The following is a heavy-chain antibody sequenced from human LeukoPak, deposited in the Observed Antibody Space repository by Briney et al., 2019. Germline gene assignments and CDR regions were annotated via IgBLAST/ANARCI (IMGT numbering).Heavy chain of an antibody. CDR3: AKDAKPDGGWNIDH. CDR1: GFTFSSYA. J-gene: IGHJ4*02. Sequence: GGSLRLSCVASGFTFSSYAMSWVRQAPGKGLEWVSSISGSGGSTYYADSVKGRFTISRDNSKNTVWLQMVDLRVEDMAVYYCAKDAKPDGGWNIDHWGQGTLVTVSS. D-gene: IGHD1/OR15-1a*01. CDR2: ISGSGGST. V-gene: IGHV3-23*01.